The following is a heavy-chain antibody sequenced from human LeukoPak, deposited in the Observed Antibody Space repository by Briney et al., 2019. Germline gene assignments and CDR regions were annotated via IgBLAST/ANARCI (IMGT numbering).Heavy chain of an antibody. CDR2: IYYSGST. CDR3: ARDAGYYDSSGYYWYY. V-gene: IGHV4-59*01. D-gene: IGHD3-22*01. CDR1: GGSISSYY. Sequence: SETLSLTCTVSGGSISSYYWSWIRQPPGKGLEWIGYIYYSGSTNYNPSLKSRVTISVDTSKNQFSLKLSSVTAADTPVYYCARDAGYYDSSGYYWYYWGQGTLVTVSS. J-gene: IGHJ4*02.